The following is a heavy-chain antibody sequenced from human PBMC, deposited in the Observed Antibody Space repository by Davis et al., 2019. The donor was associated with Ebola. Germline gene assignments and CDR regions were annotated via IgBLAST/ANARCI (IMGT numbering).Heavy chain of an antibody. CDR2: INKYGSEK. CDR3: ARGTGDFWSGQDWYFDL. D-gene: IGHD3-3*01. V-gene: IGHV3-7*01. Sequence: GESLKISCAVSGFTFSLYWMSWVRQAPGKGLEWVANINKYGSEKYYVNSVKGRFTISRDNARNSLHLQMNSLRAEDTAVYYCARGTGDFWSGQDWYFDLWGRGTLVTVSS. CDR1: GFTFSLYW. J-gene: IGHJ2*01.